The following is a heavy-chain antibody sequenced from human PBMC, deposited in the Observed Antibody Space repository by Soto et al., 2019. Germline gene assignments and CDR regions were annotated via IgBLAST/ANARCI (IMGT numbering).Heavy chain of an antibody. CDR1: GGSISSYY. J-gene: IGHJ5*02. D-gene: IGHD6-19*01. CDR2: IYYSGST. CDR3: ASSWYSSGWGWFDP. V-gene: IGHV4-59*01. Sequence: PSETVSLTCTVSGGSISSYYWSWIRQPPGKGLEWIGYIYYSGSTNYNPSLKSRVTISVDTSKNQFSLKLSSVTAADTAVYYCASSWYSSGWGWFDPWGQGTLVTVSS.